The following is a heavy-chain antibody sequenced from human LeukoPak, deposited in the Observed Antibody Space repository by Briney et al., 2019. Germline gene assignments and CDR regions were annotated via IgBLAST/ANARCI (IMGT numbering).Heavy chain of an antibody. CDR2: ISGSGGST. J-gene: IGHJ4*02. D-gene: IGHD3-22*01. CDR1: GFTFSSYG. V-gene: IGHV3-23*01. CDR3: ARWYYDNRGENY. Sequence: GGSLRLSCAASGFTFSSYGMSWVRQAPGKGLEWVSAISGSGGSTYYADSVKGRFTISRDNSKNTLYLQMNSLRAEDTAVYYCARWYYDNRGENYWGQGTLVTVSS.